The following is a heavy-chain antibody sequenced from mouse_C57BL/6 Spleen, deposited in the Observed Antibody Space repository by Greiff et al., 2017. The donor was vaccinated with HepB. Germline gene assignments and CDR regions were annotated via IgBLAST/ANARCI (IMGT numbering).Heavy chain of an antibody. CDR2: IYPGSGST. CDR1: GYTFTSYW. V-gene: IGHV1-55*01. Sequence: VQLQQPGAELVKPGASVKMSCKASGYTFTSYWITWVKQRPGQGLEWIGDIYPGSGSTNYNEKFKSKATLTVDTSSSTAYMQLSSLTSEDSAVYYCAREAYYSNYDAMDYWGQGTSVTVSS. CDR3: AREAYYSNYDAMDY. D-gene: IGHD2-5*01. J-gene: IGHJ4*01.